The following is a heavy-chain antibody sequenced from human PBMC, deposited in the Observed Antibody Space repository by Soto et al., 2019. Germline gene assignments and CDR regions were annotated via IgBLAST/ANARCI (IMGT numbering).Heavy chain of an antibody. Sequence: EVQLVESGGGLVQPGGSLRLSCAASGFTVSSNYMSWVRQAPGKGLEWVSVIYSGGSTYYADSVKGRFTISRHNSKNTLYLQMNSLRAEDTAVYYCASGDPVDWSLRPYYYYGMDVWGQGTTVTVSS. CDR1: GFTVSSNY. CDR2: IYSGGST. J-gene: IGHJ6*02. D-gene: IGHD3-22*01. CDR3: ASGDPVDWSLRPYYYYGMDV. V-gene: IGHV3-53*04.